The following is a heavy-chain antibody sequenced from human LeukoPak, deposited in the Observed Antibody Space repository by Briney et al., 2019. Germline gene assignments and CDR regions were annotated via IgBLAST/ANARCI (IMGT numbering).Heavy chain of an antibody. CDR3: ARDWWTTTDY. Sequence: PGGSLRLSCAASGFIFSSYWMHWVRQAPGKGLVWVSHISSDWSTTNYADSVRGRFTISRDNAKNTLYLQMSSLRAEDTAVYYCARDWWTTTDYWGQGTLVTVSS. J-gene: IGHJ4*01. V-gene: IGHV3-74*01. CDR1: GFIFSSYW. CDR2: ISSDWSTT. D-gene: IGHD2-15*01.